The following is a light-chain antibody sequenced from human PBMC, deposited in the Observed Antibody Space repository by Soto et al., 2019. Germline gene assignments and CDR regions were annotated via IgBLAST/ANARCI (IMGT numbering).Light chain of an antibody. CDR2: GAS. CDR3: QQQGSSPRLT. V-gene: IGKV3-20*01. CDR1: QSVSSSY. J-gene: IGKJ3*01. Sequence: EIVLTQSPGTLSLSPGERATLSCRASQSVSSSYLAWYQQKPGQAPRLLIYGASSRATGLPDRFSGSGSGTDLTLTISRLEPEDCAVYYCQQQGSSPRLTFGPGTKVDIK.